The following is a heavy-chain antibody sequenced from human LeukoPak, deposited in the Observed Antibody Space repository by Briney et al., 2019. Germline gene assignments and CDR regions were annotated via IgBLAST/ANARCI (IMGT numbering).Heavy chain of an antibody. CDR3: ARDWGRVSVAGPGRWFDP. CDR2: LSTSGGA. CDR1: GGTISSGTYS. V-gene: IGHV4-61*02. D-gene: IGHD6-19*01. J-gene: IGHJ5*02. Sequence: SETLSLTCTVSGGTISSGTYSWSWVRQPAGKGPVWIGRLSTSGGANYNPSLKSRVTISLDTSKNQFSLKLSSVTAADTAVYYCARDWGRVSVAGPGRWFDPWGQGTLVTVSS.